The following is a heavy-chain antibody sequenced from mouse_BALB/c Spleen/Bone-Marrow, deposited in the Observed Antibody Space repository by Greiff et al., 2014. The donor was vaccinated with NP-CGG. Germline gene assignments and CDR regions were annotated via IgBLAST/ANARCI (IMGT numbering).Heavy chain of an antibody. V-gene: IGHV1-80*01. J-gene: IGHJ3*01. CDR3: ARFATGSFAY. Sequence: QVQLQQSGAELVRPGSSVKISCKASGYGFTDYWMNWLRQRPGQGLEWIGQIFPVNADTNYKANFKDKVTLTADKSSTTAYMQLNSLTSEDSAVYFCARFATGSFAYWGQGTLVTVSA. CDR1: GYGFTDYW. D-gene: IGHD1-1*01. CDR2: IFPVNADT.